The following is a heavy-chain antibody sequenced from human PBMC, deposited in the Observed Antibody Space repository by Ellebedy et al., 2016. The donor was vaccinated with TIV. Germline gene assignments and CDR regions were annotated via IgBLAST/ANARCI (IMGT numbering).Heavy chain of an antibody. D-gene: IGHD2-2*02. J-gene: IGHJ6*02. CDR3: AGDSYCSSTSCYIGYYYYYGMDV. Sequence: GESLKISCAASGFTFSSYAMSWVRQPPGKGLEWVSAISGSGGSTYYADSVKGRFTISRDNSKNTLYLQMNSLRDEDTAVYYCAGDSYCSSTSCYIGYYYYYGMDVWGQGTTVTVSS. CDR1: GFTFSSYA. V-gene: IGHV3-23*01. CDR2: ISGSGGST.